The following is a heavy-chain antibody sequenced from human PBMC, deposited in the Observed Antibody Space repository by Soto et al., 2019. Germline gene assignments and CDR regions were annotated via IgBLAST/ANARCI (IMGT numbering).Heavy chain of an antibody. CDR2: IYPGDYET. CDR1: GYTFSNFW. V-gene: IGHV5-51*01. J-gene: IGHJ4*02. D-gene: IGHD6-13*01. Sequence: GESLKISCQCSGYTFSNFWIAWVRQLPGKGLEWMGIIYPGDYETRYSPSFHGKVTISADRSIGTAYLQWSSLEASDSAFYFCARSPRSSPYFDYWGQEALVPSPQ. CDR3: ARSPRSSPYFDY.